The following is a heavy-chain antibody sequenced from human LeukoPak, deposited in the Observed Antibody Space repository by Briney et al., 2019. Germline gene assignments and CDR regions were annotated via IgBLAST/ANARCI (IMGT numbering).Heavy chain of an antibody. CDR3: ATPVYGDYRRNEYYFDY. D-gene: IGHD4-17*01. V-gene: IGHV1-69*13. CDR2: IIPIFGTA. CDR1: GGTFSSYA. J-gene: IGHJ4*02. Sequence: ASVKISCKASGGTFSSYAISWVRQAPGQGLEWMGGIIPIFGTANYAQKFQGRVTITADESTSTAYMEPSSLRSEDTAVYYCATPVYGDYRRNEYYFDYWGQGTLVTVSS.